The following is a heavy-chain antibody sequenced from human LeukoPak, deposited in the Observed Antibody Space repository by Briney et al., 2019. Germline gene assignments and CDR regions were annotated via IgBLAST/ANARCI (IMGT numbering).Heavy chain of an antibody. D-gene: IGHD2-15*01. CDR3: ARDARDCSGGSCYSEFDY. V-gene: IGHV3-11*01. CDR1: GFTFSDYY. Sequence: GGSLRLSCAASGFTFSDYYMSWLRQAPGKGLEWVSYISSSGSTIYYADSVKGRFTISRDNAKNSLYLQMNSLRAEDTAVYYCARDARDCSGGSCYSEFDYWGQGTLVTVSS. CDR2: ISSSGSTI. J-gene: IGHJ4*02.